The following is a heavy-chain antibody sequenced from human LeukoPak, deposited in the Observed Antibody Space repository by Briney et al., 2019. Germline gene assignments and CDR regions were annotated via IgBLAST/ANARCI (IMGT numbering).Heavy chain of an antibody. CDR3: ATSYLYTAHDY. Sequence: GGPLRLSCAASGFTFSSFAMSWVRQAPGKGLEWVSDVSDSEISSYYADSVKGRFTISRDNSKNTLYLQMNSLRAEDTAVYYCATSYLYTAHDYWGQGTLVTVSS. D-gene: IGHD5-18*01. V-gene: IGHV3-23*01. CDR2: VSDSEISS. J-gene: IGHJ4*02. CDR1: GFTFSSFA.